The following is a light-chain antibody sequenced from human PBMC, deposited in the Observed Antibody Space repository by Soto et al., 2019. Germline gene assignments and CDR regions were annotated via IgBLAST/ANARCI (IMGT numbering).Light chain of an antibody. CDR2: QDS. V-gene: IGLV3-1*01. CDR1: KLGDKY. Sequence: SYELTQPPSVSVSPGQTARSTCSGDKLGDKYACWYQQKPGQSPVLVIYQDSKRPSGIPERFYGSNSGNTATLTISGTQAMDEADYYCQAWDSSTVVFGGGTKLTVL. CDR3: QAWDSSTVV. J-gene: IGLJ2*01.